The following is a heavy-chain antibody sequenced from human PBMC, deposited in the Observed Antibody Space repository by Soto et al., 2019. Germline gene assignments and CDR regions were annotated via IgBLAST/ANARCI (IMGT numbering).Heavy chain of an antibody. J-gene: IGHJ6*02. Sequence: GGSLRLSCAASGFTVSSNHMSWVRQAPGKGLEWVSVIYSGGSTYYADSVKGRFTISRDNSKNTLYLQMNSLRAEDTAVYYCAREYYYYGMDVWGQGTTVTVSS. V-gene: IGHV3-53*01. CDR3: AREYYYYGMDV. CDR1: GFTVSSNH. CDR2: IYSGGST.